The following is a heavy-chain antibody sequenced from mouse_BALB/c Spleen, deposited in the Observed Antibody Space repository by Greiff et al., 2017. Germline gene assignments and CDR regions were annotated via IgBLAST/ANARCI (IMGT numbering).Heavy chain of an antibody. CDR1: GFTFSSFG. V-gene: IGHV5-17*02. Sequence: EVQLVESGGGLVKPGGSLKLSCAASGFTFSSFGMHWVRQAPEKGLEWVAYISSGSSTIYYADTVKGRFTISRDNPKNTLFLQMTSLRSEDTAMYYCARWDDYDDGDWFAYWGQGTLVTVSA. CDR3: ARWDDYDDGDWFAY. CDR2: ISSGSSTI. D-gene: IGHD2-4*01. J-gene: IGHJ3*01.